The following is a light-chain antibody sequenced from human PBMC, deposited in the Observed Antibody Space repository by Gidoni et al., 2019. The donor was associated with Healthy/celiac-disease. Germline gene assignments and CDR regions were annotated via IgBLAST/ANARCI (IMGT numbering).Light chain of an antibody. CDR1: SSDVGGYNY. CDR3: SSYAGSNNWD. J-gene: IGLJ1*01. CDR2: EVS. V-gene: IGLV2-8*01. Sequence: QSALTQPPSASGSPGQSVTISCTGTSSDVGGYNYVSWDQHHPGKAHKLMIYEVSKRPSGVPDRLSGSKSGNTASLTVSGLQAEDEADYYCSSYAGSNNWDFGTGTKVTVL.